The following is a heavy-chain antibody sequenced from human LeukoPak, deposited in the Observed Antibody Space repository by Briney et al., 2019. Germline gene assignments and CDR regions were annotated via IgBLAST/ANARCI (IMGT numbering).Heavy chain of an antibody. V-gene: IGHV4-34*01. CDR1: GGPFSGYY. CDR3: AKVYSSLSRDAFDV. D-gene: IGHD6-6*01. Sequence: SETLSLTCAVYGGPFSGYYWSWIRQPPGKGLEWIGEINHSGSTRYNSSLKSRVIISADTSKSQFSLKLTSMTAADTAICYCAKVYSSLSRDAFDVWGQGTMVTVSS. CDR2: INHSGST. J-gene: IGHJ3*01.